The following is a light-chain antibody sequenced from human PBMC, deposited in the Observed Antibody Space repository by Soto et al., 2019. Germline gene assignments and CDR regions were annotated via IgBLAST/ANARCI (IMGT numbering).Light chain of an antibody. V-gene: IGKV3-20*01. J-gene: IGKJ1*01. CDR2: GAS. CDR3: QQYGTSPWT. Sequence: EIVLTQSPGTLSLSPGERATLSCRASQSVNSNYLAWYQQKPGQAPRLLIYGASSRATGIPKRFSGSGSGTDFTLIISRLEPEDFVVYYCQQYGTSPWTFGQGTKVDMK. CDR1: QSVNSNY.